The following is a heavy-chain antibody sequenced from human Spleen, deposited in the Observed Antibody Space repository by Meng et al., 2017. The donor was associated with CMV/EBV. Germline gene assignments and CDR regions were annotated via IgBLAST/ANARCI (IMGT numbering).Heavy chain of an antibody. D-gene: IGHD3-22*01. Sequence: GESLKISCAASGFTFRSYSMNWVRQAPGKGLEWVSSIRSSSSYIYYADSVKGRFTISRDNAKNSLYLQMNSLRAEDTAVYYCARIGVTYYSDSSGYFDAFDMWGQGTMVT. CDR2: IRSSSSYI. V-gene: IGHV3-21*01. CDR1: GFTFRSYS. J-gene: IGHJ3*02. CDR3: ARIGVTYYSDSSGYFDAFDM.